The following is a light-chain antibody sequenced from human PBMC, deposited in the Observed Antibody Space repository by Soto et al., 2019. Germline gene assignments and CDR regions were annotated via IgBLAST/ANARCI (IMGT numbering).Light chain of an antibody. CDR3: SSYAGSNNYV. CDR1: SSDVGGYNY. J-gene: IGLJ1*01. Sequence: QSALTQPPSASGSPGQSVTISCTGTSSDVGGYNYVSWDQHHPGKAPKLMIYDVSKRPSGVPDRFSGSKSGNTASLTVSGLQAEYEADYYCSSYAGSNNYVFGTGTKLTVL. CDR2: DVS. V-gene: IGLV2-8*01.